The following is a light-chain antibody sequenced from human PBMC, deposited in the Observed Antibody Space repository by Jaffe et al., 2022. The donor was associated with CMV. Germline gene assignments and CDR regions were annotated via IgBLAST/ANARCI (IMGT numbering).Light chain of an antibody. J-gene: IGKJ4*01. V-gene: IGKV1-9*01. CDR1: QGIGNY. Sequence: IQLTQSPSSLSASVGDRVTITCRASQGIGNYLAWYQQRPGKAPELLIYGASTLQSGVPSRFSGSGSGTDFTLTISSLQPEDFATYYCQQVNNYPLTFGGGTKVGIK. CDR2: GAS. CDR3: QQVNNYPLT.